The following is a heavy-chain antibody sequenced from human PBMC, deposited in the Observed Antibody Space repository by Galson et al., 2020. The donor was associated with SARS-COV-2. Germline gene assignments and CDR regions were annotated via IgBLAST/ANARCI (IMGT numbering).Heavy chain of an antibody. Sequence: PLTLSLTCTVSGGSIRRYYWSWIRQPPGKGLEWIGYIYYSGSTNYNPSLKSRVTISVDTSKNQFSLKLSSVTAADTAVYYCARQGGIIFGVVMVPSWFDPWGQGTLVTVSS. D-gene: IGHD3-3*01. CDR3: ARQGGIIFGVVMVPSWFDP. V-gene: IGHV4-59*08. CDR1: GGSIRRYY. J-gene: IGHJ5*02. CDR2: IYYSGST.